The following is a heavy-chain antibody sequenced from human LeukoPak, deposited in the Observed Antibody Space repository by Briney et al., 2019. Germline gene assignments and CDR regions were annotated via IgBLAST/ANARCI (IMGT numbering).Heavy chain of an antibody. CDR2: IYYRGTT. CDR3: ARYDSSDQYYDY. V-gene: IGHV4-59*01. CDR1: GGSINGFY. J-gene: IGHJ4*02. D-gene: IGHD3-22*01. Sequence: SETLSLTCIVSGGSINGFYWSWIRQPPGKGLEWIGYIYYRGTTKYNPSLKSRGIISVDTSKNQFSLKLSSVTAADTAVYYCARYDSSDQYYDYWGQGTLVTVSA.